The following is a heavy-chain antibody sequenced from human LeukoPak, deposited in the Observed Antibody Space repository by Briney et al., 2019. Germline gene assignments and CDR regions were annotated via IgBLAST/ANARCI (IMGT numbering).Heavy chain of an antibody. J-gene: IGHJ3*02. V-gene: IGHV4-30-4*01. Sequence: PSETLSLTCTVSGGSISNANYLWSWIRQPPGKGLEWIAYVRYSRDAYYNPSLESRATILVDTSKNQFSLRLTSVTAADTAVYYCAREVVHPTDSDAFDIWGQGTMVTVSS. CDR2: VRYSRDA. CDR1: GGSISNANYL. D-gene: IGHD6-6*01. CDR3: AREVVHPTDSDAFDI.